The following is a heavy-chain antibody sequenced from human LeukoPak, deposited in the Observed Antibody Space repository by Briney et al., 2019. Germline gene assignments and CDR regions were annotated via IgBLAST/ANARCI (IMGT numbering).Heavy chain of an antibody. CDR1: GFTFDEYA. Sequence: LRLSCAASGFTFDEYAMYWIRQPPGKGLEWIGYIYYSGSTNYNPSLKSRVTISVDTSKNQFSLKLSSVTAADTAVYYCARDYGGNSGIDYWGQGTLVTVSS. V-gene: IGHV4-59*01. D-gene: IGHD4-23*01. J-gene: IGHJ4*02. CDR2: IYYSGST. CDR3: ARDYGGNSGIDY.